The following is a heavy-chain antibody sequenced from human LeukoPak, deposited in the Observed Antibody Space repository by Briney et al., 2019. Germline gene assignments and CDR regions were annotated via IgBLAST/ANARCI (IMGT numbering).Heavy chain of an antibody. CDR1: GFTFSSYW. J-gene: IGHJ6*03. Sequence: GGSLRLSCAASGFTFSSYWMSWVRQAPGKGLEWVANIKQDGSEKYYVDSVKGRFTISRDNAKNSLYLQMNSLRAEDTAVYYCARDLDGCSSTSCYYYMDVWGKGTTVTVSS. D-gene: IGHD2-2*01. CDR2: IKQDGSEK. V-gene: IGHV3-7*01. CDR3: ARDLDGCSSTSCYYYMDV.